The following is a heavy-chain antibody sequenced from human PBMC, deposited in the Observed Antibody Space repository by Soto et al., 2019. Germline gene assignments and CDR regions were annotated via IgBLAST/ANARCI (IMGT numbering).Heavy chain of an antibody. D-gene: IGHD2-15*01. V-gene: IGHV5-51*01. CDR1: GYSFTSYW. CDR3: ARRYCSGGSCYDYYYYGMDV. J-gene: IGHJ6*02. CDR2: IYPGDSDT. Sequence: PGESLKISCKGSGYSFTSYWIGWVRQMPGKGLEWMGIIYPGDSDTRYSPSFQGQVTISADKSISTAYLQWSSLKASDTAMYYCARRYCSGGSCYDYYYYGMDVWGQGITVTVSS.